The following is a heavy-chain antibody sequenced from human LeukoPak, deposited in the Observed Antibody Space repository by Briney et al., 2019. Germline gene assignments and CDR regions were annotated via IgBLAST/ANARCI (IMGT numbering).Heavy chain of an antibody. Sequence: KSSETLSLTCAVYGGSFSGYYWSWIRQPPGKGLEWIGEINHSGSTNYNPSLKSRVTISVDTSKNQFSLKLSSVTAADTAVYYCARGPRKNYGGRHYFNYWGQGTLVTVSS. CDR1: GGSFSGYY. V-gene: IGHV4-34*01. D-gene: IGHD4-23*01. CDR3: ARGPRKNYGGRHYFNY. J-gene: IGHJ4*02. CDR2: INHSGST.